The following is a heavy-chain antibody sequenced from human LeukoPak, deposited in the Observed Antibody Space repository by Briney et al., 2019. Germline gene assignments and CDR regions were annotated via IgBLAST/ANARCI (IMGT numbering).Heavy chain of an antibody. V-gene: IGHV3-23*01. CDR1: GFTFSSYA. CDR3: ASVDTAMVTFDY. CDR2: ISGSGGST. D-gene: IGHD5-18*01. Sequence: GGSLRLSCAASGFTFSSYAMSWVRQAPGKGLEWVSAISGSGGSTYYADSVKGRFTISRGNSKNTLYLQMNSLRAEDTAVYYCASVDTAMVTFDYWGQGTLVTVSS. J-gene: IGHJ4*02.